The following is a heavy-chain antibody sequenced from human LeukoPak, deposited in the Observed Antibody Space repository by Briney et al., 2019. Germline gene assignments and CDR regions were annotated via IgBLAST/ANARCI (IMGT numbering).Heavy chain of an antibody. J-gene: IGHJ6*03. CDR3: ARDWNYCSSTSCYNYYYYMDV. V-gene: IGHV1-18*01. CDR2: ISAYNGNT. D-gene: IGHD2-2*01. Sequence: VSVKVSCKASGYTFTSYGISWVRQAPGQGLEWMGWISAYNGNTNYAQKLQGRVTMTTDTSTSTAYMELRSLRSDDTAVYYCARDWNYCSSTSCYNYYYYMDVWGKGTTVTVSS. CDR1: GYTFTSYG.